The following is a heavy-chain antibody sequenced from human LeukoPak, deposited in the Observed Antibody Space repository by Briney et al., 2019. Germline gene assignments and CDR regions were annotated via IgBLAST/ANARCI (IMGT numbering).Heavy chain of an antibody. J-gene: IGHJ3*02. CDR2: IRSSSSTI. D-gene: IGHD3-22*01. CDR3: ARGGNIGYDYNAFDI. CDR1: GLTFSSYG. Sequence: GGSLRLSCAASGLTFSSYGMHWVRQAPGKGLEWVSYIRSSSSTIYYADSVKGRFTISRDNAKNSLYLQMNSLRDEDTAVYYCARGGNIGYDYNAFDIWGQGAMVTVSS. V-gene: IGHV3-48*02.